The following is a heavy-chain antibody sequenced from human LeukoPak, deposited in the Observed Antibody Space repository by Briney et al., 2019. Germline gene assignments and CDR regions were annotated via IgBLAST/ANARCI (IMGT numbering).Heavy chain of an antibody. CDR3: TTRRQDGW. D-gene: IGHD2-15*01. Sequence: GGSLRLSCVGSGFTFSDAWMSWVRQAPGKGLEWVGRIKSKSDGGTINYAAPVKGRFTISRDDSRNTLYLQMNSLKTEDTAVYYCTTRRQDGWWGQGTLVTVS. V-gene: IGHV3-15*01. CDR1: GFTFSDAW. J-gene: IGHJ4*02. CDR2: IKSKSDGGTI.